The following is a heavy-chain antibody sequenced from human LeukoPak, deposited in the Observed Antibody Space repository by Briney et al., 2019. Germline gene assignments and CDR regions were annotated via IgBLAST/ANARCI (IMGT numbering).Heavy chain of an antibody. CDR3: AKEGDFWSGQNWFDP. V-gene: IGHV3-23*01. CDR2: ISCSGGST. CDR1: GGSISGGGYY. J-gene: IGHJ5*02. Sequence: ETLSLTCTVSGGSISGGGYYWSWVRQAPGKGLEWVSAISCSGGSTYYADAVKGRFTISRDNSKNTLYLQMNSLRAEDTAVYYCAKEGDFWSGQNWFDPWGQGTLVNVSS. D-gene: IGHD3-3*01.